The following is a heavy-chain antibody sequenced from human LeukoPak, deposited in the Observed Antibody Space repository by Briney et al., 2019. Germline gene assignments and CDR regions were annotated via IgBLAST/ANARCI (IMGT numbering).Heavy chain of an antibody. CDR2: VIPIFGTA. V-gene: IGHV1-69*13. D-gene: IGHD5-12*01. CDR3: ARVIGYSGYETFDY. CDR1: GGTFSSYA. Sequence: SVKVSCKASGGTFSSYAISCGRQAPGQGLEWMGGVIPIFGTANYAQKFPGRVTITADESTSTAYMELSSLRSEDTAVYYCARVIGYSGYETFDYWGQGTLVTVSS. J-gene: IGHJ4*02.